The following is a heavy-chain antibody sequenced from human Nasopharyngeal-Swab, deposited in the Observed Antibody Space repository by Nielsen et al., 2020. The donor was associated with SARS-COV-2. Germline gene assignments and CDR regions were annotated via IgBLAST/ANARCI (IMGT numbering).Heavy chain of an antibody. D-gene: IGHD4-17*01. J-gene: IGHJ4*02. CDR2: IWYDGSNK. V-gene: IGHV3-33*01. CDR3: ARELRGRFDY. Sequence: WIRQPPGKGLEWVAVIWYDGSNKYYADSVKGRFTISRDNSKNTLYLQMNSLRAEDTAVYYCARELRGRFDYWGQGTLVTVSS.